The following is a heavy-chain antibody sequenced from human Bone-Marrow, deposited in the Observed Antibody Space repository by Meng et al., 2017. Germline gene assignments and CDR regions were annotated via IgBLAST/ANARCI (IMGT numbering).Heavy chain of an antibody. CDR1: GLTFSDYY. J-gene: IGHJ4*02. CDR2: ISPSGSTK. D-gene: IGHD1-26*01. Sequence: QVLLVESGGGLVKPGGSLRLSCAASGLTFSDYYMSWIRQAPGKGLEWVSYISPSGSTKNYADSVKGRFTISRDNAKNSLYLQMNSLRVEDTAVYYCARAAGNSVGDYWGQGTLVTVSS. V-gene: IGHV3-11*01. CDR3: ARAAGNSVGDY.